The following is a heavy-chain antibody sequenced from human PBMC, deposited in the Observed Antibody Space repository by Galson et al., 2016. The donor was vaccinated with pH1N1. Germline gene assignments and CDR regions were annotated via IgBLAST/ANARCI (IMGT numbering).Heavy chain of an antibody. Sequence: SAKVSCKVSGYSLTELSLHWVRLAPGKGLEWMGGLYPAISETVTAQKSQGKITMTEYTSTDTAYMNLSSLTSEDTAIYYCAADYLNNLPNYYYGIDVWGQGTTVIVSS. J-gene: IGHJ6*02. CDR1: GYSLTELS. D-gene: IGHD1/OR15-1a*01. V-gene: IGHV1-24*01. CDR2: LYPAISET. CDR3: AADYLNNLPNYYYGIDV.